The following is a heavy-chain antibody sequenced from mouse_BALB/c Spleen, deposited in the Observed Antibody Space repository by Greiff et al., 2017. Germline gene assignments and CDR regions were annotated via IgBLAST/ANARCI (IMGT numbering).Heavy chain of an antibody. V-gene: IGHV1-80*01. Sequence: QVQLQQSGAELVRPGSSVKISCKASGYAFSSYWMNWVKQRPGQGLEWIGQIYPGDGDTNYNGKFKGKATLTADKSSSTAYMQLSSLTSEDSAVYVCARGYYGYDGGFAYWGQGTLVTVSA. CDR3: ARGYYGYDGGFAY. CDR2: IYPGDGDT. CDR1: GYAFSSYW. J-gene: IGHJ3*01. D-gene: IGHD2-2*01.